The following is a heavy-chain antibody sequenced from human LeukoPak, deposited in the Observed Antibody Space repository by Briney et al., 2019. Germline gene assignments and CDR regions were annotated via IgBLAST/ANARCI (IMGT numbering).Heavy chain of an antibody. CDR1: GFTFSSYS. CDR3: ASQILLWFGELRTTSGSDY. J-gene: IGHJ4*02. V-gene: IGHV3-21*01. D-gene: IGHD3-10*01. Sequence: PGGSLRLSCAASGFTFSSYSMNWVRQAPGKGLEWVSSISSSSSCIYYADSVKGRFTISRDNAKNSLYLQMNSLRAEDTAVYYCASQILLWFGELRTTSGSDYWGQGTLVTVSS. CDR2: ISSSSSCI.